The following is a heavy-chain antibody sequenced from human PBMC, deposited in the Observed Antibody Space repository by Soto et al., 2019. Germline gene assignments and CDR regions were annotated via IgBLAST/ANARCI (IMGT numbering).Heavy chain of an antibody. J-gene: IGHJ6*02. CDR2: IKSKTDGRTT. V-gene: IGHV3-15*01. D-gene: IGHD2-21*02. CDR3: TRDRVVTEQLYYYYGMDV. CDR1: GFTFSNAW. Sequence: PGGSLRLSCAASGFTFSNAWMSWVRQAPGEGREWVGRIKSKTDGRTTDYTAHVKVRFTISRDDSKNTLYLQMNSLKAEATAVYYCTRDRVVTEQLYYYYGMDVWGQGTTVTVSS.